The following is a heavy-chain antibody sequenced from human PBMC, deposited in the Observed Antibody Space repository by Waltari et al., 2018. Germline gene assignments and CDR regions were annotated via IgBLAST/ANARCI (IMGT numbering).Heavy chain of an antibody. CDR1: GFTFSEYY. Sequence: QVQLVESGGGLVKPGGSLRLSCAASGFTFSEYYITWIRQAPGKGLEWVSYIGPDGETIYYADSVKGRFSISRDNAKNSVYLQMNSLRAEDTAVYYCARDRAYSTSSGSFWWFDPWGQGTLVTVSS. D-gene: IGHD6-6*01. J-gene: IGHJ5*02. CDR3: ARDRAYSTSSGSFWWFDP. V-gene: IGHV3-11*01. CDR2: IGPDGETI.